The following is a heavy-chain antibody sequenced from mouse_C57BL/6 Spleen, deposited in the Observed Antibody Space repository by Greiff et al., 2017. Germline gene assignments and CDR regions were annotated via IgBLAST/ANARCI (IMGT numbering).Heavy chain of an antibody. J-gene: IGHJ4*01. D-gene: IGHD2-1*01. V-gene: IGHV1-55*01. CDR3: ARAGGNYLTYYYAMDY. CDR2: IYPGSGST. CDR1: GYTFTSYW. Sequence: QVQLQQPGAELVKPGASVKMSCKASGYTFTSYWITWVKQRPGQGLEWIGDIYPGSGSTNYNEKFKGKATLTVDTSSNTAYMQLSSLTSEDSAVYYCARAGGNYLTYYYAMDYWGQGTSVTVSS.